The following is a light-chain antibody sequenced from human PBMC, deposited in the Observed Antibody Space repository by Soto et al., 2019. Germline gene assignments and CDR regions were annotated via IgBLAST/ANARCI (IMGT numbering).Light chain of an antibody. V-gene: IGKV3D-15*01. J-gene: IGKJ1*01. Sequence: VVTQSPATLSVSPGERATLSCRASQSMTRNLAWYQQSPGQAPRLLIYGASNRATGIPDRFSGSGSGTDFTLTIFCLAPDDLAVCYSDSSCRLSPFAQGTMVAIK. CDR3: DSSCRLSP. CDR2: GAS. CDR1: QSMTRN.